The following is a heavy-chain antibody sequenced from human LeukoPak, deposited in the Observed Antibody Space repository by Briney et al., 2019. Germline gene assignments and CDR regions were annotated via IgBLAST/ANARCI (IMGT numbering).Heavy chain of an antibody. CDR2: IYHNGTT. CDR1: GGSISSGDYY. V-gene: IGHV4-30-2*01. Sequence: SQTLSLTCAVSGGSISSGDYYWSWIRQPPGKGLEWIVYIYHNGTTYYSPSLRSRLTISVDTSKNQFSLKLSSVTTADTAVYYCARTTVLLWFGKLLPVWFEPWGQGTLVSVSS. D-gene: IGHD3-10*01. CDR3: ARTTVLLWFGKLLPVWFEP. J-gene: IGHJ5*02.